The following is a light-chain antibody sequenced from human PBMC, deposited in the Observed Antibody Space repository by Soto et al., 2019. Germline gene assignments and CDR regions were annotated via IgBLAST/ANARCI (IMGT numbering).Light chain of an antibody. CDR2: DAS. V-gene: IGKV3-11*01. CDR1: QSVNRY. Sequence: EIVLTQSPATLSLSPGERATLSCRASQSVNRYLLWYQQKPGQPPRLLIYDASNRATGIPARFSGSGSGTDFPLTISSLEAEDSAIYSCQHRRDWPLPFGGGTKVEIK. CDR3: QHRRDWPLP. J-gene: IGKJ4*01.